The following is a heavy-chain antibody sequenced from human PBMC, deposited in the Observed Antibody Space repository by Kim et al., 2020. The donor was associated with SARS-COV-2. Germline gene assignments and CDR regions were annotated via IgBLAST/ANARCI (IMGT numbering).Heavy chain of an antibody. D-gene: IGHD3-9*01. J-gene: IGHJ4*02. Sequence: DTLKGQFTNSRETSKNTLYLQMTSLRAADTAVYYCAKDRLTGYSLFDYWGQGTLVTVSS. V-gene: IGHV3-23*01. CDR3: AKDRLTGYSLFDY.